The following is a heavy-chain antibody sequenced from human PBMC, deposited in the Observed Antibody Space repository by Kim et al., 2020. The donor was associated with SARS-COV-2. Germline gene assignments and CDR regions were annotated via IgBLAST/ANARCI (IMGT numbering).Heavy chain of an antibody. CDR1: GFTFSSYA. D-gene: IGHD2-2*01. V-gene: IGHV3-23*01. CDR3: AKDDGIVVVPAAILSYYYGMDV. J-gene: IGHJ6*02. CDR2: ISGSGGST. Sequence: GGSLRLSCAASGFTFSSYAMSWVRQAPGKGLEWVSAISGSGGSTYYADSVKGRFTISRDNSKNTLYLQMNSLRAEDTAVYYCAKDDGIVVVPAAILSYYYGMDVWGQGTTVPVSS.